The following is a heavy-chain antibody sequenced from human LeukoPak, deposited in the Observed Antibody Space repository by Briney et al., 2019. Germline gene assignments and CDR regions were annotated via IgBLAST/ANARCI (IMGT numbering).Heavy chain of an antibody. D-gene: IGHD2-15*01. V-gene: IGHV3-23*01. J-gene: IGHJ1*01. Sequence: GGSLRLSCAASGFTFSSYGMSWVRQAPGKGLEWVSAISGSGGSTYYADSVKGRFTISRDNSKNTLYLQMNSLRAEDTAVYYCARDHFSDYCSGGSCYPYHFQHWGQGTLVTVSS. CDR1: GFTFSSYG. CDR2: ISGSGGST. CDR3: ARDHFSDYCSGGSCYPYHFQH.